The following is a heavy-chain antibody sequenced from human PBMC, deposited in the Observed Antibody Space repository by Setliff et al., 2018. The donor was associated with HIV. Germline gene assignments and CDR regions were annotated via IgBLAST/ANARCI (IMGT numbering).Heavy chain of an antibody. Sequence: PSETLSLTCTVSGGSISSGGYYWSWIRQHPGKGLEWIGYIYYSGSTYYNPSLKSRVTISLDTSKTQVSLRLTSVTAADTAVYYCARRSIVGVTRGFYYYGLDVWGQGTTVTVSS. D-gene: IGHD1-26*01. J-gene: IGHJ6*02. CDR2: IYYSGST. CDR3: ARRSIVGVTRGFYYYGLDV. V-gene: IGHV4-31*03. CDR1: GGSISSGGYY.